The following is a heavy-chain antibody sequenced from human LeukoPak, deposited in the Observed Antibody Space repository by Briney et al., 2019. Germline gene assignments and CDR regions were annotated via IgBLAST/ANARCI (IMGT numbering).Heavy chain of an antibody. J-gene: IGHJ6*03. CDR1: GFTFSRDS. D-gene: IGHD1-14*01. CDR2: ISSSSSTI. Sequence: GGSLRLSCAASGFTFSRDSLSWVRQAPGKGLEWVSYISSSSSTIYYADSVKGRFTISRDNAKNSLFLQMNSLSAEDTAVYYCGRAGPVTKDHFIDVWGKGTTVTVSS. V-gene: IGHV3-48*04. CDR3: GRAGPVTKDHFIDV.